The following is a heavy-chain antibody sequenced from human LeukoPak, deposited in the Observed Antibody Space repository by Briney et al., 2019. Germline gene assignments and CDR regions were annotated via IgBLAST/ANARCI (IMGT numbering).Heavy chain of an antibody. J-gene: IGHJ4*02. Sequence: GGSLRLSCAASGFTVSSNYMSWVRQAPGKGLEWVSVIYSGGSTYYADSVKGRLTISRDNSKNTLYLQMNSLRAEDTAVYYCAREVWGGYSYGPTGYYFDYWGQGTLVTVSS. V-gene: IGHV3-53*01. CDR2: IYSGGST. CDR3: AREVWGGYSYGPTGYYFDY. D-gene: IGHD5-18*01. CDR1: GFTVSSNY.